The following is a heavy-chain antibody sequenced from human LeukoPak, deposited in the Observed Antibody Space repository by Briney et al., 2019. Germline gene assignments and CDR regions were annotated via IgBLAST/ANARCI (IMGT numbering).Heavy chain of an antibody. Sequence: ASVKVSCKASGYSFTSSYMHWVRQAPGQGLEWMGRINPNSGGTNYAQKFQGRVTMTRDTSISTAYMELSRLRSDDTAVYYCARPSQWLVDAFDIWGQGTMVTVSS. CDR2: INPNSGGT. CDR1: GYSFTSSY. CDR3: ARPSQWLVDAFDI. D-gene: IGHD6-19*01. V-gene: IGHV1-2*06. J-gene: IGHJ3*02.